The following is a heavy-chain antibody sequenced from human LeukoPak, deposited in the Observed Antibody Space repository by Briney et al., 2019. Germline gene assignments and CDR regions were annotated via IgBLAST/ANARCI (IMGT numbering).Heavy chain of an antibody. CDR1: GGSISSYY. J-gene: IGHJ3*02. Sequence: PSETLSLTCTVSGGSISSYYWSWIRQPPGKGLEWIGYIYYSGSTYYNPSLKSRLTISVDTSKNQFSLKLSSVTAADTAVYYCARDRPLDAFDIWGQGTMVTVSS. CDR2: IYYSGST. CDR3: ARDRPLDAFDI. V-gene: IGHV4-59*12.